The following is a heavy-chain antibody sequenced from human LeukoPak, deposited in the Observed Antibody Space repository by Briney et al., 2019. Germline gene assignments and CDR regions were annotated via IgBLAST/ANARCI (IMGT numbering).Heavy chain of an antibody. CDR1: GGTFSSYA. Sequence: SVKVSCKASGGTFSSYAISWVRQAPGQGLKWMGGIIPIFGTANYAQKFQGRVTITADESTSTAYMELSSLRSEDTAVYYCASLLRPGITYDAFDIWGQGTMVTVSS. J-gene: IGHJ3*02. V-gene: IGHV1-69*01. CDR2: IIPIFGTA. CDR3: ASLLRPGITYDAFDI. D-gene: IGHD3-3*01.